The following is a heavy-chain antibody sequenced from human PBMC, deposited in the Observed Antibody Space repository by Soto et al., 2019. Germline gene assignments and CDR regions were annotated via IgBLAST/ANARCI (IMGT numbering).Heavy chain of an antibody. CDR3: AKDWGY. CDR2: ISGSGGTT. V-gene: IGHV3-23*01. CDR1: GFIFTNYA. J-gene: IGHJ4*02. D-gene: IGHD3-16*01. Sequence: EVQLLESGGALVQPGGSLRLSCAASGFIFTNYAMSWVRQAPGKGLEWVSGISGSGGTTYYADSVKGRFTISRDNSKNTLYLQMSSLRADDTATYYCAKDWGYWGQGTLVTVSS.